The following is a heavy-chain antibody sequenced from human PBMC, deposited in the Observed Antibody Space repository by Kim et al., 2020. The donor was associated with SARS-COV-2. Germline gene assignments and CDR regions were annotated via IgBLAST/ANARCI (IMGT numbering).Heavy chain of an antibody. CDR2: IYYSGST. CDR1: GGSISSSSYY. Sequence: SETLSLTCTVSGGSISSSSYYWGWIRQPPGKGLEWIGSIYYSGSTYYNPSLKSRVTISVDTSKNQFSLKLSSVTAADTAVYYCARPFYSSSWYISHHRGNWFDPWGQGTLVTVSS. CDR3: ARPFYSSSWYISHHRGNWFDP. V-gene: IGHV4-39*01. J-gene: IGHJ5*02. D-gene: IGHD6-13*01.